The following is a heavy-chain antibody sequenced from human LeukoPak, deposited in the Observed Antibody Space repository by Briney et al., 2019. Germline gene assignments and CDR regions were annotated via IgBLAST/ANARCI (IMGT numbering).Heavy chain of an antibody. J-gene: IGHJ6*02. Sequence: ASVKVSCKASGYTFTSYDINWVRQATGQGLEWMGWMNPNSGNTGYAQKFQGRVTMTRNTSISTAYMELSSLRSEDTAVYYCAIYDSSGYYAGYYGMDVWGQGTTVTVSS. V-gene: IGHV1-8*01. CDR3: AIYDSSGYYAGYYGMDV. CDR2: MNPNSGNT. CDR1: GYTFTSYD. D-gene: IGHD3-22*01.